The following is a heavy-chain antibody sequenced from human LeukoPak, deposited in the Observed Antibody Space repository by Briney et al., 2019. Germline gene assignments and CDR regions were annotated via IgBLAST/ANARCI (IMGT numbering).Heavy chain of an antibody. CDR3: ARAGFTFSDYFGSFFDY. D-gene: IGHD3-10*01. CDR1: GFTSSSYA. V-gene: IGHV3-30*04. CDR2: ISYDGSNK. J-gene: IGHJ4*02. Sequence: GGSLRLSCAASGFTSSSYAMHWVRQAPGKGLEWVAVISYDGSNKYYADSVKGRFTLSRDNAKNSLYLQMNSLRAEDTAVYYCARAGFTFSDYFGSFFDYWGQGTLVTVSS.